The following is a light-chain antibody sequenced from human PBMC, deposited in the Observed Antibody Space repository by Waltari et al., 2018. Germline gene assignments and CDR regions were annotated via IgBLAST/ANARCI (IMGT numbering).Light chain of an antibody. CDR1: SSDVGSYDL. CDR2: EVY. CDR3: CSYAGISTFT. V-gene: IGLV2-23*02. Sequence: QSALTQPASVSGSPGQSITISCTGTSSDVGSYDLVSWYQQHPGKAPKLMIYEVYNRPSGFSNRFSGSKSGNTASLTISGLQAEDEADYYCCSYAGISTFTFGGGTKLTIL. J-gene: IGLJ2*01.